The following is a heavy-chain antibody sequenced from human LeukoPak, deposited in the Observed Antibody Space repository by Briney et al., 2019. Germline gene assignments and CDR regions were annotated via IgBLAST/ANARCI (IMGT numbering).Heavy chain of an antibody. Sequence: GASVKVSCKASGYTFTGYYMHWVRQATGQGLEWTGWMNPNSGNTGYAQKFQGRVTMTRNTSISTAYMELSSLRSEDTAVYYCARGLPYSGYGSDYWGQGTLVTVSS. CDR3: ARGLPYSGYGSDY. CDR1: GYTFTGYY. D-gene: IGHD5-12*01. V-gene: IGHV1-8*02. CDR2: MNPNSGNT. J-gene: IGHJ4*02.